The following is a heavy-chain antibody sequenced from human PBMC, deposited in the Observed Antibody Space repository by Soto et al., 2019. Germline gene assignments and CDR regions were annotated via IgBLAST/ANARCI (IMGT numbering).Heavy chain of an antibody. J-gene: IGHJ5*02. CDR2: IYYSGSA. Sequence: ASETLSLTCTVSGGSVSSGSYYWSWIRQPPGKGLEWIGYIYYSGSANYNPSLRSRLTMSVDTSKNQFSLKLSSVTAADTAVYYCARNGGNENWFDPWGQGTLVTVSS. CDR1: GGSVSSGSYY. CDR3: ARNGGNENWFDP. D-gene: IGHD1-1*01. V-gene: IGHV4-61*01.